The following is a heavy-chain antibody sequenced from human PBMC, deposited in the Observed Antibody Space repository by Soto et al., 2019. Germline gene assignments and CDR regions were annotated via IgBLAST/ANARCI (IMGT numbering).Heavy chain of an antibody. J-gene: IGHJ4*02. D-gene: IGHD6-13*01. Sequence: EVQLVESGGDLVQPGGSRRLSWADSGFTFRRDDFTWVRQATGKGLEGVSAMGTAGDTYYAGSVKGRFTISRENAKNSLYLQMNSLRAGDTAVYYCTRGAAGFDYWGQGTLVTVSS. CDR3: TRGAAGFDY. V-gene: IGHV3-13*01. CDR1: GFTFRRDD. CDR2: MGTAGDT.